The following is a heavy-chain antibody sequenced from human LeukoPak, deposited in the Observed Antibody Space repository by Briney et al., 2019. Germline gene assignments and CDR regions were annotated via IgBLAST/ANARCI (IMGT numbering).Heavy chain of an antibody. CDR2: IGGNSYYT. CDR3: ARGDGGNSAFDY. Sequence: GGSLRLSCAASGFTFSDYYMSWIRQTPEKGLESVSYIGGNSYYTNYADSVNSRFTISRDNAKNSLYLQMNSLRAEDTAVYYCARGDGGNSAFDYWGQGNLVTVSS. D-gene: IGHD4-23*01. J-gene: IGHJ4*02. CDR1: GFTFSDYY. V-gene: IGHV3-11*05.